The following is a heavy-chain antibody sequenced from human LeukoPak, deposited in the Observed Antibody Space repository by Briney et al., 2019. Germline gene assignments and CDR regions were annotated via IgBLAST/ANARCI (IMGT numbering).Heavy chain of an antibody. Sequence: SETLSLTCTVSGGSISSSSYYWGWIRQPPGKGLEWIGSIYYNGNTYYNPSLKSRVTISVDTSKNQFSLQLNSVTPEDTAVYYCARDPWTPIAAAANWFDPWGQGTLVTVSS. CDR1: GGSISSSSYY. CDR2: IYYNGNT. D-gene: IGHD6-13*01. V-gene: IGHV4-39*02. CDR3: ARDPWTPIAAAANWFDP. J-gene: IGHJ5*02.